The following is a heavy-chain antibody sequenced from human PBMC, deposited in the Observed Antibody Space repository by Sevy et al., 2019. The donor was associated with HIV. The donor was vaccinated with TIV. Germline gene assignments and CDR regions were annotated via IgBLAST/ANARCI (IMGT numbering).Heavy chain of an antibody. D-gene: IGHD6-19*01. Sequence: SETLSLTCTVSGGSISSGGYYWSWIRQHPGKGLEWIGYIYYSGSTYYNPSLKSRVTISVDTSKNQFSLKLSSVTAADTAVYYCAREGGEQWLGIDYWGQRTLVTVSS. CDR2: IYYSGST. CDR1: GGSISSGGYY. J-gene: IGHJ4*02. V-gene: IGHV4-31*03. CDR3: AREGGEQWLGIDY.